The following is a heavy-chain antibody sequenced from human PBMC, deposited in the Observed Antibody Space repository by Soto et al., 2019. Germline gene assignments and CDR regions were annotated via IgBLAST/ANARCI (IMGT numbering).Heavy chain of an antibody. Sequence: GESLKISGKGSGYSFTSYWIGWVRQMPGKGLEWMGIIYPGDSDTRYSPSFQGQVTISADKSISTAYLQWSSLKASDTAMYYWARHVRPSGYYYPYMAVWAKGTTVPVSS. J-gene: IGHJ6*03. V-gene: IGHV5-51*01. CDR1: GYSFTSYW. CDR2: IYPGDSDT. D-gene: IGHD3-10*02. CDR3: ARHVRPSGYYYPYMAV.